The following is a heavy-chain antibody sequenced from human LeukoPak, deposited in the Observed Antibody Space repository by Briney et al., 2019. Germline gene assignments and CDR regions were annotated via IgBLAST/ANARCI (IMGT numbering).Heavy chain of an antibody. CDR2: ISSSSSYI. J-gene: IGHJ4*02. CDR1: GFTFSSYS. V-gene: IGHV3-21*01. Sequence: GGSLRLSCAASGFTFSSYSMNWVRQAPGKGLEWVSSISSSSSYIYYADSVKGRFTISRDNAKNSLYLQMNSLRAEDTAVYYCARDIARRAPGEGFDYWGQGTLVTVSS. CDR3: ARDIARRAPGEGFDY. D-gene: IGHD3-16*01.